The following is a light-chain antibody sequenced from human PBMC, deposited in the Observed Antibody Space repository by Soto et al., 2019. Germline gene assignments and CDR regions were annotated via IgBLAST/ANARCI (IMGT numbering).Light chain of an antibody. J-gene: IGKJ2*01. CDR1: QTVSSNY. V-gene: IGKV3-20*01. Sequence: EIVLTQSPGTLSLSPGERATLSCRASQTVSSNYLAWHQQKPGQAPRLLIYGASSRATGIPDRFSGSGSGTDFTLTISRLEPEDFAVYYCQQYGSSPLTFGQGTKLEIK. CDR3: QQYGSSPLT. CDR2: GAS.